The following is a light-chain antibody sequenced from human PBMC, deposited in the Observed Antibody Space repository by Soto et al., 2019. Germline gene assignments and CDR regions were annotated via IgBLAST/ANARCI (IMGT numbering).Light chain of an antibody. J-gene: IGLJ3*02. CDR2: RSN. V-gene: IGLV1-44*01. Sequence: QSVLTQPPSTSGTPGQRVTISCSGSSSNIGGNAVNWYQQLPGTAPKLLMYRSNQRPSGVPGRFSGSKSGTSASLAISGLQSEDEADYYCEAWDDSLKGPVFGGGTKLTVL. CDR1: SSNIGGNA. CDR3: EAWDDSLKGPV.